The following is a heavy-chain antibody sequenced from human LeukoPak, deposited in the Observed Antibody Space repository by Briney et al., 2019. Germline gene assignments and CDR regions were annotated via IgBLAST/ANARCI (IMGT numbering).Heavy chain of an antibody. D-gene: IGHD5-18*01. CDR2: ISSSGSTI. CDR3: ARDGYSYGYCFDY. Sequence: GGSLRVSCAASGFTFSSYEMNWVRQAPGKGLEWVSYISSSGSTIYYADSVKGRFTISRDNAKNSLYLQMNSLRAEDTAVYYCARDGYSYGYCFDYWGQGTLVTVSS. J-gene: IGHJ4*02. V-gene: IGHV3-48*03. CDR1: GFTFSSYE.